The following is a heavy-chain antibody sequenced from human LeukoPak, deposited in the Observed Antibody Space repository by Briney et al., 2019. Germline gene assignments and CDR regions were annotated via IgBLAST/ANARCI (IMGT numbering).Heavy chain of an antibody. CDR2: IYPGDSDT. V-gene: IGHV5-51*01. D-gene: IGHD2-15*01. CDR3: ARRRGCSSSSCPPDF. J-gene: IGHJ4*02. CDR1: GYDFSTYW. Sequence: GESLKISCEGSGYDFSTYWIGWVRQMPGKGLEWMGIIYPGDSDTRYSPSFQGQVTFSADKSISTAYLQWSSLKASDTAMYYCARRRGCSSSSCPPDFWGQGTLVTVSS.